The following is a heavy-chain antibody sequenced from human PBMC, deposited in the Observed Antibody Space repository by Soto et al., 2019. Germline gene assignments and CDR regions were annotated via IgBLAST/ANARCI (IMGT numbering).Heavy chain of an antibody. CDR3: ASPKYSGYDPSPFDY. D-gene: IGHD5-12*01. Sequence: SGTLSLTCTVSGGSISSSSYYWGWIRQPPGKGLEWIGSIYYSGSTYYNPSLKSRVTISVDTSKNQFSLKLSSVTAADTAVYYCASPKYSGYDPSPFDYWGQGTLVTVSS. V-gene: IGHV4-39*01. CDR1: GGSISSSSYY. J-gene: IGHJ4*02. CDR2: IYYSGST.